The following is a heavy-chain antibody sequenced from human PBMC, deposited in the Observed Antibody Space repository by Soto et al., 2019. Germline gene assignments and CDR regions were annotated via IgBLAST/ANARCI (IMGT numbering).Heavy chain of an antibody. CDR2: IYYSGST. V-gene: IGHV4-39*01. Sequence: QLQLQESGPGLVKPSETLSLTCTVSGGSISSSSYYWGWIRQPPGKGLEWIGSIYYSGSTYYNPSLKSRVNISVDTSKTQFSLKLSSVTAADTAVYYCASQQLVHYYYGMDVWGQGTTVTVSS. J-gene: IGHJ6*02. CDR3: ASQQLVHYYYGMDV. D-gene: IGHD6-13*01. CDR1: GGSISSSSYY.